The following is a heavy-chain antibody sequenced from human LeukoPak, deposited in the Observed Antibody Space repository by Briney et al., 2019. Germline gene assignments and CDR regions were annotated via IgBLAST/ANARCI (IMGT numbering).Heavy chain of an antibody. CDR3: ARDIGGSYCTGFDY. V-gene: IGHV3-30-3*01. CDR2: ISYDGSNK. J-gene: IGHJ4*02. CDR1: KFTFSNYA. Sequence: GGSLRLSCAASKFTFSNYAIHWVRQAPGKGLEWVAVISYDGSNKYYADSVKGRFTISRDNSKNTLYLQMNSLRAEDTAVYYCARDIGGSYCTGFDYWGQGTLVTVSS. D-gene: IGHD1-26*01.